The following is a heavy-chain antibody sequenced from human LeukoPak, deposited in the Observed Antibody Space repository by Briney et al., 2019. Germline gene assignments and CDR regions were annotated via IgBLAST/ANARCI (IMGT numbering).Heavy chain of an antibody. CDR1: EFTFNSNA. J-gene: IGHJ5*02. D-gene: IGHD1-26*01. Sequence: GGSLRLSCAAPEFTFNSNAMSWVRQATGKGLEWVSGISGSGSTTYYADSVKGRFTISRDNSKNTLYLQMNSLRGDDTAVYYCAKAATWAYNWFDPWGQGTLVTVSS. CDR3: AKAATWAYNWFDP. CDR2: ISGSGSTT. V-gene: IGHV3-23*01.